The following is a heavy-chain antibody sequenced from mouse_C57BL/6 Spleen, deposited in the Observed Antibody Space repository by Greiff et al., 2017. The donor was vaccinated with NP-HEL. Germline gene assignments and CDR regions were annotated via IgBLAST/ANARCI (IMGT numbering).Heavy chain of an antibody. J-gene: IGHJ3*01. CDR2: ISSGSSTI. CDR3: ARLYYGSSYSFAY. V-gene: IGHV5-17*01. CDR1: GFTFSDYG. D-gene: IGHD1-1*01. Sequence: EVNVVESGGGLVKPGGSLKLSCAASGFTFSDYGMHWVRQAPEKGLEWVAYISSGSSTIYYADTVKGRFTISRDNAKNTLFLQMTSLRSEDTAMYYCARLYYGSSYSFAYWGQGTLVTVSA.